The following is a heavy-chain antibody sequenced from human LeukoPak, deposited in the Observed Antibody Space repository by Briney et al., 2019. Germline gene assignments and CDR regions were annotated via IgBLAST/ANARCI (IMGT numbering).Heavy chain of an antibody. Sequence: GGSLRLSCAASGFTFSSYAMHWVRQAPGKGLDWISAINAGGGITYYADSVKGRFTISRDNSKNTLYLQMDSLRVEDSGVYYCARDVTARPRWFDPWGQGTLVSVSS. CDR1: GFTFSSYA. V-gene: IGHV3-23*01. D-gene: IGHD6-6*01. J-gene: IGHJ5*02. CDR2: INAGGGIT. CDR3: ARDVTARPRWFDP.